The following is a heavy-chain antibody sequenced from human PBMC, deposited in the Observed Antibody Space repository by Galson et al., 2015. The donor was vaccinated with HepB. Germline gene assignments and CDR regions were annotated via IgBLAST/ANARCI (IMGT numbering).Heavy chain of an antibody. CDR2: VNPGSSYI. V-gene: IGHV3-21*01. J-gene: IGHJ1*01. CDR3: ARDRPPAIAAADSFQH. CDR1: GFTFGSYN. Sequence: SLRLSCAASGFTFGSYNMNWVRQAPGKGLEWVSSVNPGSSYIYYADSVKGRFTISRDNAKNSLYLQMNSLRVEDTAVYYCARDRPPAIAAADSFQHWGQGTLVTVSS. D-gene: IGHD6-13*01.